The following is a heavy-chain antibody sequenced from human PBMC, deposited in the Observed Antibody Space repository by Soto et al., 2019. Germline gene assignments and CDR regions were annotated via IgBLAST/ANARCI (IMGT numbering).Heavy chain of an antibody. CDR2: IYSGGST. J-gene: IGHJ3*02. CDR1: GFTVSSNY. Sequence: GGSPRLSCAASGFTVSSNYMSWVRQAPGKGLEWVSVIYSGGSTYYADSVKGRFTISRDNSKNTLYLQMNSLRAEDTAVYYCARDPRGIAAAGTLVDAFDIWGQGTMVTVSS. CDR3: ARDPRGIAAAGTLVDAFDI. V-gene: IGHV3-53*01. D-gene: IGHD6-13*01.